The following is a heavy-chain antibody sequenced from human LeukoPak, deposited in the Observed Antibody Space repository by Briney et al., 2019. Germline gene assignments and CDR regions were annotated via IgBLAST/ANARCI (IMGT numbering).Heavy chain of an antibody. CDR1: GGSISSYY. CDR3: ARVPLYKMDRSNYYYGLTYFDY. V-gene: IGHV4-4*07. Sequence: PSETLSLTCTVSGGSISSYYWSWIRQPAGKGLEWIGRIYTSGSTNYNPSLKSRVTMSVDTSKNQFSLKLSSVTAADTAVYYCARVPLYKMDRSNYYYGLTYFDYWGQGTLVTVSS. D-gene: IGHD3-22*01. CDR2: IYTSGST. J-gene: IGHJ4*02.